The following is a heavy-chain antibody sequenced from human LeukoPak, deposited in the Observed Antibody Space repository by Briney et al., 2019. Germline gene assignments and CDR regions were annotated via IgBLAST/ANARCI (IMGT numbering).Heavy chain of an antibody. V-gene: IGHV4-59*01. CDR2: IYYSGCS. CDR1: GCFISRYY. CDR3: ARDWAGVQLGSFDI. J-gene: IGHJ3*02. Sequence: SETLSLTCTVSGCFISRYYWRWIRQPPGKGLEGVGYIYYSGCSNYNPSLQSQVTITVDTSKNQFSLKLSSVTAADTAVYYCARDWAGVQLGSFDIWGQGTMVTVSS. D-gene: IGHD5-18*01.